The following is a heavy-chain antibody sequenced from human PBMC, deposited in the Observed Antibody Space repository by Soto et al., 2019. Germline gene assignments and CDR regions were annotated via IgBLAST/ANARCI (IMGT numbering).Heavy chain of an antibody. CDR1: GFTFTSYA. D-gene: IGHD3-10*01. CDR3: ARVPPWGNSAGDYYIQHYDS. J-gene: IGHJ4*02. V-gene: IGHV1-3*01. Sequence: VKVSCKSSGFTFTSYAIHWLRQAPGQRPQWMGWINGGSGNTKYSQDFQGRVTFTRDTFATTAYLELSSLRSEDTAVYYCARVPPWGNSAGDYYIQHYDSWGQGTPVTVSS. CDR2: INGGSGNT.